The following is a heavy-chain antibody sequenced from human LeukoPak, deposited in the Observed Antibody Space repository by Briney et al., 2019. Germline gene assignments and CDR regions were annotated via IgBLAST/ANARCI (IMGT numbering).Heavy chain of an antibody. V-gene: IGHV3-48*03. Sequence: PGGSLRLSCAASGFTFSSYEMNWVRQAPGKGLEWVAYMSSSGNTIVYADSVKGRFTISRDNAKNSLYLQLNSLRAEDTAVYYCAKASDYYYYFDYWGQGTLVTVSS. CDR3: AKASDYYYYFDY. CDR2: MSSSGNTI. D-gene: IGHD3-22*01. J-gene: IGHJ4*02. CDR1: GFTFSSYE.